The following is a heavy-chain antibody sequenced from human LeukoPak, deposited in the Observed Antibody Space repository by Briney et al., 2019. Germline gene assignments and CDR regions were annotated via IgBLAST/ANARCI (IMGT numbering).Heavy chain of an antibody. J-gene: IGHJ4*02. Sequence: GGSLRLSCAASGFTFTSYTMSWVCQAPGKGLEWVSTISADGGRSDYADSVKGRFTISRDNSKNTVYVQMNSLRAEDTAVYYCAKGSGYSGPPDWGQGTLVTVSA. D-gene: IGHD5-12*01. CDR1: GFTFTSYT. CDR3: AKGSGYSGPPD. CDR2: ISADGGRS. V-gene: IGHV3-23*01.